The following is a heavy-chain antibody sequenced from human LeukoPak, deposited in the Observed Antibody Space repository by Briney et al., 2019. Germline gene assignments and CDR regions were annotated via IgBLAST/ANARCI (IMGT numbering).Heavy chain of an antibody. CDR2: IYHSGST. CDR3: ARAPYDSSGYHDY. CDR1: GGSISSSNW. Sequence: SKTLSLTCAVSGGSISSSNWWSWVRQPPGKGLEWIGEIYHSGSTNYNPSLKSRVTISVDKSKNQFSLKLSSVTAADTAVYYCARAPYDSSGYHDYWGQGTLVTVSS. J-gene: IGHJ4*02. D-gene: IGHD3-22*01. V-gene: IGHV4-4*02.